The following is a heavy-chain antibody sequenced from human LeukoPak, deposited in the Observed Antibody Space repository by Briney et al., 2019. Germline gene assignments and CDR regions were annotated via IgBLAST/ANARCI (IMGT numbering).Heavy chain of an antibody. CDR2: IIPIFGTA. CDR3: ACNSGSYHDFFVGY. J-gene: IGHJ4*02. CDR1: GGTFSSYA. V-gene: IGHV1-69*13. Sequence: SVKVSCKASGGTFSSYAISWVRQAPGQGLEWMGGIIPIFGTANYAQKFQGRVTITADESTSTDYLELSSLTSEDTAVYYCACNSGSYHDFFVGYWGQGTLVTVSS. D-gene: IGHD1-26*01.